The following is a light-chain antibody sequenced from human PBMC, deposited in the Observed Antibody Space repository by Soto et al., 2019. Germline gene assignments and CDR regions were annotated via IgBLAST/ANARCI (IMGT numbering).Light chain of an antibody. V-gene: IGLV1-44*01. CDR2: SNN. CDR1: SSNIRTNT. J-gene: IGLJ3*02. CDR3: AAWDDSLNGWV. Sequence: QSVLAQPPSASGTPGQRVTISCSGSSSNIRTNTVNWYHQLPGTAPKLLIYSNNQRPSGVPDRFSGSKSGTPASLAISGLQSEDEADYYCAAWDDSLNGWVFGGGTKLTVL.